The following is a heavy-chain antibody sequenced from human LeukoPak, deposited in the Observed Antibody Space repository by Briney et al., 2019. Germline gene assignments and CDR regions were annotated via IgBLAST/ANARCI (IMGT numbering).Heavy chain of an antibody. V-gene: IGHV4-59*01. CDR2: IYYSGST. J-gene: IGHJ3*02. CDR1: GGSISSYY. CDR3: ARDRGDYYDSSGYLIDAFDI. Sequence: SETLSLTCTVSGGSISSYYWSWIRQPPGKGLEWIGYIYYSGSTNYNPSLKSRVTISVDTSKNQFSLKLSSVTAADTAVYYYARDRGDYYDSSGYLIDAFDIWGQGTMVTVSS. D-gene: IGHD3-22*01.